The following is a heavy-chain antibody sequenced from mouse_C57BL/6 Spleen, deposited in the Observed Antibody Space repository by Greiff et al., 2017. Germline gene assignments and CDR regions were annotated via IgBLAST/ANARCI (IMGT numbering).Heavy chain of an antibody. CDR3: ARPLTGTGYAMDY. CDR2: ISSGGSYT. Sequence: DVMLVESGGDLVKPGGSLKLSCAASGFTFSSYGMYWVRQTPDKRLEWVATISSGGSYTYYPDSVKGRFTISRDNAKNTLYLQMSSLKSEDTAMYYCARPLTGTGYAMDYWGQGTSVTVSS. V-gene: IGHV5-6*02. CDR1: GFTFSSYG. D-gene: IGHD4-1*01. J-gene: IGHJ4*01.